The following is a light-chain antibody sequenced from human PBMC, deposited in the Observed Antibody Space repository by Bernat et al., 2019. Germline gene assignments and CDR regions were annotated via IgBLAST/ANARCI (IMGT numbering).Light chain of an antibody. CDR2: DVR. CDR3: SSYTSSSTRV. CDR1: SSDVGAYHY. Sequence: QSALTQPASVSGSPGQSITISCTGTSSDVGAYHYVSWYQHHPGRATKLMIYDVRDRPSGISNRFSGSKSGTTASLTISGLLAEDEADYYCSSYTSSSTRVFGGGTRLTVL. J-gene: IGLJ3*02. V-gene: IGLV2-14*03.